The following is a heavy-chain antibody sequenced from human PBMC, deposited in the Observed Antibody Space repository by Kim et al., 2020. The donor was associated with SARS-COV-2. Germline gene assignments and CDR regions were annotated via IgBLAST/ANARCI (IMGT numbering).Heavy chain of an antibody. J-gene: IGHJ4*02. CDR2: N. Sequence: NYYAVSVKSRITNTPHTSKNQLSLPLNSVTPEDTAVYYCARDLVATQFDYWGQGTLVTVSS. D-gene: IGHD5-12*01. CDR3: ARDLVATQFDY. V-gene: IGHV6-1*01.